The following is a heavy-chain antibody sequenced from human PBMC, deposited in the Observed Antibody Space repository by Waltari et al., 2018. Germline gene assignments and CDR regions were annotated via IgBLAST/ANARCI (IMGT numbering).Heavy chain of an antibody. Sequence: QVQLVQSGAEVKKPGASVKVSCKVSGYTLTELSMHWVRQAPGKGLEWMGGFDPEDGETIYAQKFQGRVTMTRDTSTSTVYMELNSLRSEDTAVYYCAREGYYGSGSDSGFDYWGQGTLVTVSS. CDR1: GYTLTELS. CDR2: FDPEDGET. V-gene: IGHV1-24*01. J-gene: IGHJ4*02. D-gene: IGHD3-10*01. CDR3: AREGYYGSGSDSGFDY.